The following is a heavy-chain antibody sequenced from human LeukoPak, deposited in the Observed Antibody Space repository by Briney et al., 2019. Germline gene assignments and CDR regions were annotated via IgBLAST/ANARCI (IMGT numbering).Heavy chain of an antibody. CDR2: IYSDGST. J-gene: IGHJ4*02. V-gene: IGHV3-66*01. D-gene: IGHD1-26*01. CDR1: GFTVSNNY. Sequence: GGSLRLSCAASGFTVSNNYMSWVRQAPGKALEWVSLIYSDGSTYYADSVKGRFTISRDNSKKTLYLQMNSLRDEDTAVYYCARWESGTYLIFDYWGQGTLVTVSS. CDR3: ARWESGTYLIFDY.